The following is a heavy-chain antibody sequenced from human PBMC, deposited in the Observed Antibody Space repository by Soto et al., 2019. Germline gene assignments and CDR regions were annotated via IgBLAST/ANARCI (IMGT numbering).Heavy chain of an antibody. Sequence: GGSLSLSCPASGFTFSSYSMNWVRQAPGKGLEWVSYISSSSSTIYYADSVKGRFTISRDNAKNSLYLQMHSLRAEDTAVYYCASDGEVYARPFDYWGQGPLVTVSS. J-gene: IGHJ4*02. D-gene: IGHD2-8*01. V-gene: IGHV3-48*01. CDR2: ISSSSSTI. CDR3: ASDGEVYARPFDY. CDR1: GFTFSSYS.